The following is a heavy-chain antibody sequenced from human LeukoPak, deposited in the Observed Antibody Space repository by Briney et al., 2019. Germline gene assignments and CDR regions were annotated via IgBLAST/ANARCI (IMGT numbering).Heavy chain of an antibody. CDR2: MNPNSGNT. CDR1: GYTFTSYD. J-gene: IGHJ5*02. D-gene: IGHD3-9*01. V-gene: IGHV1-8*01. CDR3: ARVSNRYFDWLLSYNWFDP. Sequence: ASVKVSCKASGYTFTSYDINWVRQATGQGLERMGWMNPNSGNTGYAQKFQGRVTMTRNTSISTAYMELSSLRSEDTAVYYCARVSNRYFDWLLSYNWFDPWGQGTLVTVSS.